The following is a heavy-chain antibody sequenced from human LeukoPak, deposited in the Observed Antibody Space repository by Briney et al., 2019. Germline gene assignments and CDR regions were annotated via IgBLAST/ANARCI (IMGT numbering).Heavy chain of an antibody. CDR3: ARGVRNDYGNNRFDP. CDR2: IYYSGST. Sequence: SETLSLTCTVSGGSISSYYWSWIRQPPGKGLEWIGYIYYSGSTNYNPSLKSRVTISVDTSKNQFSLKLSSVTAADTAVYYCARGVRNDYGNNRFDPWGQGTLVTVSS. V-gene: IGHV4-59*12. D-gene: IGHD4-17*01. CDR1: GGSISSYY. J-gene: IGHJ5*02.